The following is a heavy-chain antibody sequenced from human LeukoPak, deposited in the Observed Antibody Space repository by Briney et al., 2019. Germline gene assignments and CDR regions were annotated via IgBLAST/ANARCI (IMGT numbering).Heavy chain of an antibody. D-gene: IGHD2-21*01. CDR3: ARADSYDGVNWFDP. J-gene: IGHJ5*02. V-gene: IGHV7-4-1*02. Sequence: ASVKVSCKASGYTFTSYAINSVRQAPGQGLEWMGWINTNTGNPTYAQGFTGRFVFSLDTSVSTAYLQISSLKAEDTAVYYCARADSYDGVNWFDPGGQGTLVTVSS. CDR1: GYTFTSYA. CDR2: INTNTGNP.